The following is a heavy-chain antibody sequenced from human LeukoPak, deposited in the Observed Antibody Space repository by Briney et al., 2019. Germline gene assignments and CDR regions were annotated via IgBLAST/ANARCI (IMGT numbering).Heavy chain of an antibody. CDR2: IYTSGST. V-gene: IGHV4-61*02. D-gene: IGHD3-16*01. J-gene: IGHJ4*02. CDR1: GGSISSGSYY. Sequence: SQTLSLTCTVSGGSISSGSYYWSWIRQPAGKGLEWIGRIYTSGSTNYNPSLKSRVTISVDTSKNQFSLKLSSVTAADTAVYYCARGLSGGGAYYFDYWGQGTLVTVSS. CDR3: ARGLSGGGAYYFDY.